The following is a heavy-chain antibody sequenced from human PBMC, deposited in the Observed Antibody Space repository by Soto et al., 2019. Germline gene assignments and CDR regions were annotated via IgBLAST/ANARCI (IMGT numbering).Heavy chain of an antibody. V-gene: IGHV3-74*03. D-gene: IGHD2-2*01. CDR1: GFTFSGHW. J-gene: IGHJ3*02. CDR3: AREAGYCSRTSCYRRAFDT. Sequence: EVQLVESGGDLVQPGGSLRLSCAASGFTFSGHWMHWVRQVPGKGLEWVSRINTDGATSTYADSVKGRFTISRDNAKNTLYLQRSALRAEYTALYYCAREAGYCSRTSCYRRAFDTWGQGTTVTVSS. CDR2: INTDGATS.